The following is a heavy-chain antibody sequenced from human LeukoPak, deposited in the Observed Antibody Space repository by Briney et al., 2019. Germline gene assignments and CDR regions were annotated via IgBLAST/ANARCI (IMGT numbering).Heavy chain of an antibody. CDR1: GGSISSGSYY. J-gene: IGHJ4*02. D-gene: IGHD3-10*01. V-gene: IGHV4-61*02. CDR2: IYTSGST. CDR3: ASFTYGSGSYVDY. Sequence: SETLSLTCTVSGGSISSGSYYWSWIRQPAGKGLEWIGRIYTSGSTNYNPSLKSRVTISVDTSKNQFSLKLSSVTAADAAVYYCASFTYGSGSYVDYWGQGTLVTVSS.